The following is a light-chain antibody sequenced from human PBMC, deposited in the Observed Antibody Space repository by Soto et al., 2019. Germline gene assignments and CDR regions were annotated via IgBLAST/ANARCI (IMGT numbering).Light chain of an antibody. V-gene: IGKV3-11*01. CDR3: QQRSYWPIT. CDR1: HNVSSY. J-gene: IGKJ5*01. Sequence: IELTQSACPLSLSPGQSATLSCRASHNVSSYLTWYQQKPGQAPRLLIYDASNRAAGIPARFSGSGSGTDFTLTISSLEPEDFAVYYCQQRSYWPITFGQGTRLEI. CDR2: DAS.